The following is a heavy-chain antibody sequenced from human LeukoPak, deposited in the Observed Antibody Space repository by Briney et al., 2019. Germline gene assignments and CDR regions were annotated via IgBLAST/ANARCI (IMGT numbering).Heavy chain of an antibody. V-gene: IGHV4-4*07. CDR2: IYTSGST. D-gene: IGHD6-13*01. CDR1: GGSISSYY. J-gene: IGHJ5*02. Sequence: SETLSLTSTVSGGSISSYYWSWIRQPAGKGLEWIGRIYTSGSTNYNPSLKSRVTMSVDTSKNQFSLKLSSVTAADTAVYYCARGAYSSSWYGGYWFDPWGQGTLVTVSS. CDR3: ARGAYSSSWYGGYWFDP.